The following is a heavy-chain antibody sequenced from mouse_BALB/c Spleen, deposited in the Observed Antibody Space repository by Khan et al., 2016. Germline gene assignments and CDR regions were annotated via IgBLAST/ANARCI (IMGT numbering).Heavy chain of an antibody. V-gene: IGHV1S56*01. D-gene: IGHD2-13*01. CDR2: IYPGNINT. J-gene: IGHJ1*01. CDR1: GYTLTTFY. Sequence: QVQLKQSGPELVKPGASVRISCKASGYTLTTFYIHWLKQRPGQGLEWIGWIYPGNINTKYNENFKDKATLTADKSASTAYMQLSSLTSDDSAVYVCDSGDNKWYFDDWGAGTTVTVSS. CDR3: DSGDNKWYFDD.